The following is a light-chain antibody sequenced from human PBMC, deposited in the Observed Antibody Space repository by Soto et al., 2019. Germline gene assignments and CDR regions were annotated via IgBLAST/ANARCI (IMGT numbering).Light chain of an antibody. CDR3: QSYDSSLSAAGV. Sequence: QSVLTQPPSVSGAPGQRVTISCTGSSSNIGAGYDVHWYQQLPGTAPKLLIYGNNNRPSVVPDRFSGSKSGTSASLAITGLQAEDEADYYCQSYDSSLSAAGVFGGGTKLTVL. CDR1: SSNIGAGYD. CDR2: GNN. J-gene: IGLJ2*01. V-gene: IGLV1-40*01.